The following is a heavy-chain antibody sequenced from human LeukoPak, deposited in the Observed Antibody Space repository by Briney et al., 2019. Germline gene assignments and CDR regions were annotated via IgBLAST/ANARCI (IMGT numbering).Heavy chain of an antibody. CDR2: IYHSGST. J-gene: IGHJ5*02. D-gene: IGHD3-10*01. CDR1: GYSISSGYY. V-gene: IGHV4-38-2*02. Sequence: SETLSLTCIVSGYSISSGYYWDLIRQPPGKGLEWIGSIYHSGSTYYNPSLKSRVTISVDKPKNQFSLKLSSVTAADTAIYYCARGGYYGSGNDFRFDPWGQGTLVTVSS. CDR3: ARGGYYGSGNDFRFDP.